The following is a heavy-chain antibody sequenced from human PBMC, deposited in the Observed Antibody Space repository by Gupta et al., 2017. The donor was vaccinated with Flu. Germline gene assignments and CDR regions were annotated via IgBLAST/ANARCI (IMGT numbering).Heavy chain of an antibody. V-gene: IGHV3-23*01. CDR3: AKASGSIWGGAFDI. CDR1: SSYA. J-gene: IGHJ3*02. D-gene: IGHD1-26*01. Sequence: SSYAMSWVRQAPGKGLEWVSGTSASGGSTYYADSVKGRFTISRDNSKNTLYLQMNTLRAEETAADYCAKASGSIWGGAFDIWGQGTMVTGSS. CDR2: TSASGGST.